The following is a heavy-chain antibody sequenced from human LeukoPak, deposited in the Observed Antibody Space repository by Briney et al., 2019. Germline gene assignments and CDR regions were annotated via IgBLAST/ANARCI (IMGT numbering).Heavy chain of an antibody. Sequence: GASVKVSCKASGYTFTGYYMHWVRQAPGQGLEWMGWINPNSGGTNYAQKFQGRVTMTRDTSISTAYMELSRLRSDDTAVYYCATDGPPYSYGPRNAFDIWGQGTMVTVSS. CDR1: GYTFTGYY. CDR3: ATDGPPYSYGPRNAFDI. CDR2: INPNSGGT. J-gene: IGHJ3*02. D-gene: IGHD5-18*01. V-gene: IGHV1-2*02.